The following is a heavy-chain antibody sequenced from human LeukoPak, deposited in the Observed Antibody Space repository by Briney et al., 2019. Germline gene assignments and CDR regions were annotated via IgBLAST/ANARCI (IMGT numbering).Heavy chain of an antibody. CDR3: ARAGSITMIHWAFDI. Sequence: ASVKVSCKASGNTFTNYYVHWVRQAPGQGLEWMGIINPSGGSTTYAQKFQGRVTMTRDTSASTVYMELSSLRSAETAIYYCARAGSITMIHWAFDIWGQGTVVTVSS. D-gene: IGHD3-22*01. V-gene: IGHV1-46*01. J-gene: IGHJ3*02. CDR1: GNTFTNYY. CDR2: INPSGGST.